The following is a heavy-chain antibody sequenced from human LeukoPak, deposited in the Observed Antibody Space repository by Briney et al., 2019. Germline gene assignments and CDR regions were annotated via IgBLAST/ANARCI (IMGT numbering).Heavy chain of an antibody. D-gene: IGHD2-2*01. CDR3: AKAKGPAAWGNWFDP. J-gene: IGHJ5*02. CDR2: ISGSGGST. CDR1: GFTFSSYA. V-gene: IGHV3-23*01. Sequence: GGSLRLSCAASGFTFSSYAMSWVRQAPGKGLEWVSAISGSGGSTYYADSVKGRFTISGDNSKNTLYLQMNSLRAEDTAVYYCAKAKGPAAWGNWFDPWGQGTLVTVSS.